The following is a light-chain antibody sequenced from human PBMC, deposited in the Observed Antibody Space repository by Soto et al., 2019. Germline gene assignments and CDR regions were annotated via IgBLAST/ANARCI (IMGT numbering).Light chain of an antibody. V-gene: IGLV1-44*01. CDR3: SAWDDSLNGVV. CDR1: TSNIGSKT. Sequence: QSALTQPPSASGTPGQKVTVSCSGSTSNIGSKTVNWYQQLPGSAPILLIYRDNQRPSGVPDRFSGSKSGTSAYLAISGLQSDDEADYYCSAWDDSLNGVVFGGGTKVTVL. J-gene: IGLJ2*01. CDR2: RDN.